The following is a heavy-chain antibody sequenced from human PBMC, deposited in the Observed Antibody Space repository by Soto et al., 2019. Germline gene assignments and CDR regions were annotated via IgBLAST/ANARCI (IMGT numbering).Heavy chain of an antibody. CDR1: GFTFSSYA. CDR2: ISYDGSNK. CDR3: ARDRSGDKFY. V-gene: IGHV3-30*04. J-gene: IGHJ4*02. D-gene: IGHD7-27*01. Sequence: GGSLRLSCAASGFTFSSYAMHWVRQAPGKGLEWVAVISYDGSNKYYADSVKGRFTISRDNSKNTLYLQMNSLRAEDTAVYYCARDRSGDKFYWGQGTLVTVSS.